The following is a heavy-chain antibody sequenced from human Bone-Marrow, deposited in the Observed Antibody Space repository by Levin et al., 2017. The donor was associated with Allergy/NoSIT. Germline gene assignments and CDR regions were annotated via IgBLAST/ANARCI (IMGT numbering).Heavy chain of an antibody. V-gene: IGHV1-69*13. D-gene: IGHD4-23*01. J-gene: IGHJ3*02. Sequence: SVKVSCKASGGTFSSYAISWVRQAPGQGLEWMGGIIPIFGTANYAQKFQGRVTITADESTSTAYMELSSLRSEDTAVYYCARSGRWEHDAFDIWGQGIMVTVSS. CDR1: GGTFSSYA. CDR3: ARSGRWEHDAFDI. CDR2: IIPIFGTA.